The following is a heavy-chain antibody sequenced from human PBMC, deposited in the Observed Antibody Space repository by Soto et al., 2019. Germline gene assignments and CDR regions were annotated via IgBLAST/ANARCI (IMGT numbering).Heavy chain of an antibody. CDR2: ISGSGGST. J-gene: IGHJ4*02. CDR1: GFTFSTYA. V-gene: IGHV3-23*01. Sequence: GGSLRLSCAASGFTFSTYAMIWVRQAPGNGLEWVSAISGSGGSTFYADSVKGRFTISRDISKKTLYLQLSSLRAEDTAVYYCAKEGKSGYYNFWSGYANFGYWGQGTLVTV. CDR3: AKEGKSGYYNFWSGYANFGY. D-gene: IGHD3-3*01.